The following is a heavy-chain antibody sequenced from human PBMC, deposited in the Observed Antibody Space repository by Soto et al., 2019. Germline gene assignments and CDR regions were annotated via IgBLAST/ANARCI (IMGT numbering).Heavy chain of an antibody. CDR2: INHRGSI. CDR3: ARGSRMRIPAASGRDYYYHGLDV. CDR1: GGSFSGYY. J-gene: IGHJ6*02. D-gene: IGHD2-15*01. Sequence: QVQLQQWGAGLLKPLETLSLNCAVYGGSFSGYYWSWIRQPPGKGLEWIGEINHRGSINYNPSRKSRVTMSVDTSKNQFSLKPNSVTAADTAVFYCARGSRMRIPAASGRDYYYHGLDVWGQGTAVTVSS. V-gene: IGHV4-34*01.